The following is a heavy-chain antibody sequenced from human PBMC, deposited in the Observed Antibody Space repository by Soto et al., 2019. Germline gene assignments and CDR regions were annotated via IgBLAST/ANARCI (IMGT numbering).Heavy chain of an antibody. CDR1: GGTFSSYA. D-gene: IGHD3-22*01. CDR3: ARVGPSDSSGYPPPLDY. Sequence: GASVKVSCKASGGTFSSYAISWVRQAPGQGLEWMGGIIPIFGTANYAQKFQGRVTITADESTSTAYMEPSSLRSEDTAVYYCARVGPSDSSGYPPPLDYWGQRTLGTVSS. CDR2: IIPIFGTA. J-gene: IGHJ4*02. V-gene: IGHV1-69*13.